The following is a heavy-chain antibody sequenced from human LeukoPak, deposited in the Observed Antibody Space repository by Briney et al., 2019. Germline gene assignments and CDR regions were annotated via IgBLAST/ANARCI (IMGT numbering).Heavy chain of an antibody. D-gene: IGHD3-9*01. V-gene: IGHV4-4*02. Sequence: SETLSLTCSVSGGSISSSEWWIWVRQPPGQGLEWIGEIHRAGRTRYNPSLKSRVTMSMDYSKNQFSLNVSSVTAADTAIYYCGKTDIYFNPIDYWGPGSLVTVSS. CDR2: IHRAGRT. J-gene: IGHJ4*02. CDR1: GGSISSSEW. CDR3: GKTDIYFNPIDY.